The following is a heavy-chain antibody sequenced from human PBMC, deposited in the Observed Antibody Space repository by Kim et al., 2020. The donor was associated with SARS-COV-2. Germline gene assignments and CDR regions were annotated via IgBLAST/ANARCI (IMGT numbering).Heavy chain of an antibody. V-gene: IGHV3-23*01. Sequence: GGSLRLSCAASGFTFSSHAMNWVRQAPGKGLEWVSGISDSDGRTYYADSVKGRFTISRDNSKNTLYLQMNSLRAEDTALYYCAKGGYSSSWYCLNYWGQGTLVTVSS. CDR2: ISDSDGRT. J-gene: IGHJ4*02. CDR1: GFTFSSHA. CDR3: AKGGYSSSWYCLNY. D-gene: IGHD6-13*01.